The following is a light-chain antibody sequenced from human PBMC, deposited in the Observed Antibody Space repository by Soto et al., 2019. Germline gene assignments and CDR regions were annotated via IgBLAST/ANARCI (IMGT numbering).Light chain of an antibody. CDR3: SSYTSSSTVI. Sequence: QSALTQPASISGSAGQSITISCTRTSSDVGGYNYVSWYQQYPGKAPKLMIYDVDNRPSGVSNRFSGSKSGKTASLTISGLQAEDEADYYCSSYTSSSTVIFGGGTKLTVL. V-gene: IGLV2-14*03. J-gene: IGLJ2*01. CDR1: SSDVGGYNY. CDR2: DVD.